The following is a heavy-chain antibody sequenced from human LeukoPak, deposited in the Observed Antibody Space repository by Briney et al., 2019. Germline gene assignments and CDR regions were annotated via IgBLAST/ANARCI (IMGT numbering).Heavy chain of an antibody. CDR3: AKDGGVATIKDYFDY. J-gene: IGHJ4*02. D-gene: IGHD5-12*01. CDR2: ISYDGSNK. Sequence: GGSLRLSRAASGFTFSSYGMHWVRQAPGKGVEWVAVISYDGSNKYYADSVKGGFTISRENYKKTLYMQINSLRAEDTAVYYCAKDGGVATIKDYFDYWGQGTLVTVSS. V-gene: IGHV3-30*18. CDR1: GFTFSSYG.